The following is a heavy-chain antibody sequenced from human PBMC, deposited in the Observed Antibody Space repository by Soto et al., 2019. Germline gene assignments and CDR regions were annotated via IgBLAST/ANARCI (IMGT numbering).Heavy chain of an antibody. CDR2: IIPIFGTA. CDR1: GGTFSSYA. D-gene: IGHD2-2*02. J-gene: IGHJ6*02. V-gene: IGHV1-69*06. CDR3: ARDFKRRYCSSTSCYRRRRIGYYYYGLDV. Sequence: SVKVSCKASGGTFSSYAISWVRQAPGQGLEWMGGIIPIFGTANYAQKFQGRVTITADKSTSTAYMELSSLRSEDTAVYYCARDFKRRYCSSTSCYRRRRIGYYYYGLDVWGQGTTVTVSS.